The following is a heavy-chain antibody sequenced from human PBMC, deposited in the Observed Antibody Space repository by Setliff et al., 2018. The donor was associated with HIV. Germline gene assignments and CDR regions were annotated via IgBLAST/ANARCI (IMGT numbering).Heavy chain of an antibody. Sequence: SETLSLTCTVSGGSITRSSYYWAWIRQPPGKGLEWIGNIFYSGHTFYNPSLRSRVTISVDTSKNQFSLKLSSVTAADTAVYYCARGVAAAGLWGQGTLVTVPS. CDR2: IFYSGHT. J-gene: IGHJ4*02. V-gene: IGHV4-39*07. CDR1: GGSITRSSYY. D-gene: IGHD6-13*01. CDR3: ARGVAAAGL.